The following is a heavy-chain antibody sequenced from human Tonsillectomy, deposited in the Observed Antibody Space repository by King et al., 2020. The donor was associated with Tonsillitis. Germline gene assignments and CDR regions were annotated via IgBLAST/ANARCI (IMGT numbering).Heavy chain of an antibody. V-gene: IGHV1-18*04. Sequence: VQLVESGAEVKKPGASVKVSCKASGYTFTSYGISWVRQAPGQGLEWMGWISTYNGNTNYAQNLQGRVTMTTDTSTSTAYMELRSLRSDATAVHYCARARLYGSASYSSPITWFDPWGQGTLVTVSS. J-gene: IGHJ5*02. CDR1: GYTFTSYG. CDR2: ISTYNGNT. CDR3: ARARLYGSASYSSPITWFDP. D-gene: IGHD3-10*01.